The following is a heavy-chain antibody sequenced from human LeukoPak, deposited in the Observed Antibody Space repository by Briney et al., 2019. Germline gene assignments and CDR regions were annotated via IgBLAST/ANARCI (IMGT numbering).Heavy chain of an antibody. Sequence: PVGSLRLSCAVSGFTFSSYGMHWVRQAPGKGLEWVAFIRYDGSNKYYADSVKGRFTISRDNSKNTLYPQMNSLRAEDTAVYYCAWNGKQLVPNFDYWGQGTLVTVSS. D-gene: IGHD6-13*01. V-gene: IGHV3-30*02. J-gene: IGHJ4*02. CDR2: IRYDGSNK. CDR3: AWNGKQLVPNFDY. CDR1: GFTFSSYG.